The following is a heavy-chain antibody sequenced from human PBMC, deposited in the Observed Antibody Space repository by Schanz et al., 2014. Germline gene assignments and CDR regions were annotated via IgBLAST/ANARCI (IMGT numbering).Heavy chain of an antibody. CDR1: GFTLSSYA. V-gene: IGHV3-30*03. Sequence: VQLAESGGGLVQPGGSLRLSCAASGFTLSSYALSWVRQSPGKGLEWVAVISNDGSNKYYADSVKGRFTVSRDDAKNSLYLQMNSLRVEDTAVYYCARSGVDVWGQGTTVTVSS. CDR3: ARSGVDV. D-gene: IGHD3-10*01. CDR2: ISNDGSNK. J-gene: IGHJ6*02.